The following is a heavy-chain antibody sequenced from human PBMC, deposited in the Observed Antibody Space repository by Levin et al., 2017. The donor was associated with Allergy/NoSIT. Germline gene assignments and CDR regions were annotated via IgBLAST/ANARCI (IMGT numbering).Heavy chain of an antibody. CDR3: VRDPSGHGLDV. V-gene: IGHV3-13*01. D-gene: IGHD6-19*01. J-gene: IGHJ6*02. Sequence: SCAASGFTFSTYDMHWVRQVIGKGLEWVSGIGKAGDTYYSGSVKGRFTISRENAKNSLYLQMNSLRDGDTAAYYCVRDPSGHGLDVWGQGTTVTVSS. CDR1: GFTFSTYD. CDR2: IGKAGDT.